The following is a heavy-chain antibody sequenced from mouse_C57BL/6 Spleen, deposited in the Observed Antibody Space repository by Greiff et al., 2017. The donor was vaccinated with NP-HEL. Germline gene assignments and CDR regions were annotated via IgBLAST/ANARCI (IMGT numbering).Heavy chain of an antibody. CDR2: ISDGGSYT. V-gene: IGHV5-4*01. CDR3: ARDAPSAGFAY. Sequence: EVKLVESGGGLVKPGGSLKLSCAASGFTFSSYAMSWVRQTPEKRLEWVATISDGGSYTYYPDNVKGRFTISRDNAKNNLYLQMSHLKSEDTAMYYCARDAPSAGFAYWGQGTLVTVSA. J-gene: IGHJ3*01. CDR1: GFTFSSYA.